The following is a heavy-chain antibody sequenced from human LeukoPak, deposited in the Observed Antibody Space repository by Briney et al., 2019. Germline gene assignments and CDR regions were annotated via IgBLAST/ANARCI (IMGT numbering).Heavy chain of an antibody. D-gene: IGHD6-13*01. Sequence: GGSLRLSCAASGFTFDDYAMHWVRQAPGKGLEWVSGISWNSGSIGYADSVKGRFTISRDNAKNSLYLQMNSLRAEDTALYYCAKVGCSSSWYSDYYFDYWGQGTLVTVSS. J-gene: IGHJ4*02. CDR2: ISWNSGSI. CDR3: AKVGCSSSWYSDYYFDY. CDR1: GFTFDDYA. V-gene: IGHV3-9*01.